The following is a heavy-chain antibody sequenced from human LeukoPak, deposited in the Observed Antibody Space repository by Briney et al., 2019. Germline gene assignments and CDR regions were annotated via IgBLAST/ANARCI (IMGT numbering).Heavy chain of an antibody. CDR3: AREVRGHYFDF. CDR2: IYAGGTT. J-gene: IGHJ4*02. CDR1: GFTVSSNY. V-gene: IGHV3-53*01. Sequence: GGSLRLSCAVSGFTVSSNYMNWVRQAPGKGLEWVSVIYAGGTTFYADSVKGRFTISRDNSKNTLYLQMNSLRADDTAVYYCAREVRGHYFDFWGQGTLVTVSS. D-gene: IGHD3-16*01.